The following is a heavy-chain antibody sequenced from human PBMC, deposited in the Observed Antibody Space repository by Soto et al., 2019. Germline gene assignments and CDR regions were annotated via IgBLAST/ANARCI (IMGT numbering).Heavy chain of an antibody. V-gene: IGHV3-23*01. CDR1: GFTFSNYA. J-gene: IGHJ4*02. CDR2: ISGSGGST. D-gene: IGHD6-13*01. CDR3: AKDQGSCWSEIDY. Sequence: EVQLLESGGGLVQPGGSLRLSCAASGFTFSNYAVTWVRQAPGKGLEWVSTISGSGGSTYYADSVKGRFTISRDNSKNTLYLQMNSLRAEDTAVYYCAKDQGSCWSEIDYWGQGTLVTVSS.